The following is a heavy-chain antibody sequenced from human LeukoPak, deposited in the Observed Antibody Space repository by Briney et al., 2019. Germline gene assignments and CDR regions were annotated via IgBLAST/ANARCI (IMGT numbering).Heavy chain of an antibody. Sequence: GGSLRLSCAASGFTFDDYAMHWVRQAPGKGLEWVSGISWNSGSIGYADSVKGRFTISRDNAKDSVYLQMNSLRAEDTALYYCAKGGSSSRWVYYHYGMDVWGQGTTVTVSS. V-gene: IGHV3-9*01. CDR2: ISWNSGSI. CDR3: AKGGSSSRWVYYHYGMDV. CDR1: GFTFDDYA. D-gene: IGHD6-13*01. J-gene: IGHJ6*02.